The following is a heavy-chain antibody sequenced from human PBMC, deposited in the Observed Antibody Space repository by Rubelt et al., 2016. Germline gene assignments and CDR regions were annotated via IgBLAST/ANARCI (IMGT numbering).Heavy chain of an antibody. CDR3: ARDRYFDY. V-gene: IGHV3-21*01. Sequence: GESGGGLVKPGGSLRLSCAASGFTFTSYNMFWVRQAPGKGLEWVSSISSSSIYIYYADSVKGRLTISRDNAKNALYLQMNSLRAEDTAVYYCARDRYFDYWGQGTLVTVSS. J-gene: IGHJ4*02. CDR1: GFTFTSYN. CDR2: ISSSSIYI.